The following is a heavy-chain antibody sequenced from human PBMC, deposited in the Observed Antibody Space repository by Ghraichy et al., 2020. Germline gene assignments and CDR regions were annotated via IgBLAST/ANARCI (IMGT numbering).Heavy chain of an antibody. Sequence: GGSLRLSCAASGFTFSSYGMHWVRQAPGKGLEWVAVISYDGSNKYYADSVKGRFTISRDNSKNTLYLQMNSLRAEDTAVYYCAKDTSYDILTGYSFYYYYGMDVWGQGTTVTVSS. CDR2: ISYDGSNK. V-gene: IGHV3-30*18. CDR1: GFTFSSYG. CDR3: AKDTSYDILTGYSFYYYYGMDV. J-gene: IGHJ6*02. D-gene: IGHD3-9*01.